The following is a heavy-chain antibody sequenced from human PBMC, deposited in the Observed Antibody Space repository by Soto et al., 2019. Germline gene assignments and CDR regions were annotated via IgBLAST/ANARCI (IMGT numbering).Heavy chain of an antibody. V-gene: IGHV3-21*01. J-gene: IGHJ4*02. Sequence: EVQLVESGGGLVKPGGSLRLSCAASGFTFSGYSMNCVRQAPGKGLEWVSSITSSSTYIYYADSVEGRFTISRDNAKNSLYLQMNSLRAEDTAVYYCARDQPSIAYYFDSWGQGTLVTVSS. CDR3: ARDQPSIAYYFDS. CDR2: ITSSSTYI. CDR1: GFTFSGYS. D-gene: IGHD3-3*02.